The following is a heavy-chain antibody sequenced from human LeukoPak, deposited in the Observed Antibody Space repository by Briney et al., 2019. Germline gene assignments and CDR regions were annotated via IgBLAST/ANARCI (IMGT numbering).Heavy chain of an antibody. CDR1: GYTFIHYG. D-gene: IGHD2-21*01. Sequence: ASVKVSCKASGYTFIHYGINWVRQAPGQGLEWMGWINAYLRNTTYAQKLQGRVTMTTDTSTSTAYMELRSLRSDDTAVYYCATKIAYCGGDCSNDDAFDIWGQGTMVTVSS. CDR2: INAYLRNT. V-gene: IGHV1-18*01. CDR3: ATKIAYCGGDCSNDDAFDI. J-gene: IGHJ3*02.